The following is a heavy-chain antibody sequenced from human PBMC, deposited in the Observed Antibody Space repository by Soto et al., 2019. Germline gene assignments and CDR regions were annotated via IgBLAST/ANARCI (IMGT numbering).Heavy chain of an antibody. J-gene: IGHJ6*02. D-gene: IGHD2-21*01. CDR3: AREKVIARKDGMDV. CDR1: GYTFTGYY. V-gene: IGHV1-2*04. Sequence: QVQLVQSGAEVKKPGASVKVSCKASGYTFTGYYMHWVRQDPGQGLEWMGWINPNSGGTNYAQKFQGWVTMTSDTSISTAYMELSRLRSDDTAVYYCAREKVIARKDGMDVWGQGTTVTVSS. CDR2: INPNSGGT.